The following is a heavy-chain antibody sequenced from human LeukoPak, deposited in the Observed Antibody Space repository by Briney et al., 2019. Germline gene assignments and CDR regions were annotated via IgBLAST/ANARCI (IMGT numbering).Heavy chain of an antibody. CDR3: ARFGGYDNCFDP. CDR2: IDYSGST. D-gene: IGHD5-12*01. Sequence: PSETLSLTCTVSGGSISSYYWSWIRQPPGKGLDWIGYIDYSGSTSYNPSLKSRVTISVDRSKNQFSLKLNSVTAANTAVYYCARFGGYDNCFDPWGQGTLVTVSS. V-gene: IGHV4-59*01. CDR1: GGSISSYY. J-gene: IGHJ5*02.